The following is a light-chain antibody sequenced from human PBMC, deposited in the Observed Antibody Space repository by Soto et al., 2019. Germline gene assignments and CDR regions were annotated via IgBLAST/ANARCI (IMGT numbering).Light chain of an antibody. CDR3: QQYNNWPPIT. V-gene: IGKV3-15*01. CDR1: HSVSSN. CDR2: GAS. Sequence: IVMSQSQAAMSVSPGEPPISFHRASHSVSSNLAGYQQKPGQAPRLLIYGASTRATGIPARFSGSGSGTEFTLTISSLQSEDFAVYYCQQYNNWPPITFGQGTRLAI. J-gene: IGKJ5*01.